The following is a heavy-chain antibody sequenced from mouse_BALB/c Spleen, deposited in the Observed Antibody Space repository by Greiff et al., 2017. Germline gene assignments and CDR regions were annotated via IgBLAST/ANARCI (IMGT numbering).Heavy chain of an antibody. Sequence: DVKLVESGPSLVKPSQTLSLTCSVTGDSITSGYWNWIRKFPGNKLEYMGYISYSGSTYYNPSLKSRISITRDTSKNQYYLQLNSVTTEDTATYYCARFYYGYDNWYFDVWGAETTVTVSS. J-gene: IGHJ1*01. CDR3: ARFYYGYDNWYFDV. CDR1: GDSITSGY. D-gene: IGHD2-2*01. CDR2: ISYSGST. V-gene: IGHV3-8*02.